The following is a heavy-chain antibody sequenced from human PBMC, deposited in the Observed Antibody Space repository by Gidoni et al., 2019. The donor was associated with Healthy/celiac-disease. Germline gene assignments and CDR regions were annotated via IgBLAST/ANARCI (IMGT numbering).Heavy chain of an antibody. V-gene: IGHV5-51*01. Sequence: EVQLVQSGAEVKKPGESLKISCKGSGYSFTSYWIGWVRQMHGKGLEWMGIIYPGDSDTRYSPSFQGQVTISADKSISTAYLQWSSLKASDTAMYYCARHSDIAAAGTVGFDYWGQGTLVTVSS. J-gene: IGHJ4*02. CDR1: GYSFTSYW. D-gene: IGHD6-13*01. CDR2: IYPGDSDT. CDR3: ARHSDIAAAGTVGFDY.